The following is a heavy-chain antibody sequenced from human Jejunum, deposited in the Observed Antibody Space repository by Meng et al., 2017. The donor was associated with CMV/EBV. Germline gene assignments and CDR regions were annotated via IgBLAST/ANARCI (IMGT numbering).Heavy chain of an antibody. CDR1: LTTNQCG. V-gene: IGHV2-5*02. D-gene: IGHD1-1*01. J-gene: IGHJ5*02. Sequence: LTTNQCGVGWLRQPTGKALECLALIYWDDDKRYNPSLRNRITITKDTSNNLVVLTMTNMDPVDTGTYYCAYRQWFSDNWNVGWFDPWGQGTLVTVSS. CDR2: IYWDDDK. CDR3: AYRQWFSDNWNVGWFDP.